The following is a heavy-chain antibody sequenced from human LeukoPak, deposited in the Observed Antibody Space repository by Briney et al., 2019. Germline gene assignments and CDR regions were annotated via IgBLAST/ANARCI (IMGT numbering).Heavy chain of an antibody. Sequence: GASVKVSCKASGYTFTSYDINWVRQATGQGLEWMGWMNPNSGNTGYAQKFQGRVTITRNTSISTAYMELSSLRSEDTAVYYCARVLPRLWLGYYYMDVWGKGTTVTVSS. J-gene: IGHJ6*03. D-gene: IGHD5-18*01. V-gene: IGHV1-8*03. CDR2: MNPNSGNT. CDR1: GYTFTSYD. CDR3: ARVLPRLWLGYYYMDV.